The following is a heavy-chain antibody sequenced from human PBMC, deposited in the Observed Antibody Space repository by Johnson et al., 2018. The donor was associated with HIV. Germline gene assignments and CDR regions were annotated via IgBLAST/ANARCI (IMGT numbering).Heavy chain of an antibody. CDR2: ISGSGGST. CDR1: GFTFSSYA. D-gene: IGHD1-26*01. Sequence: VQLVESGGGVVQPGGSLRLSCAASGFTFSSYAMSWVRQAPGKGLEWVSAISGSGGSTYYADSVKGRFNLSRDSSKNTLYLQMNSLRAEDTAVYYCARGWELLTPAFDIWGQGTMVTVSS. CDR3: ARGWELLTPAFDI. J-gene: IGHJ3*02. V-gene: IGHV3-23*04.